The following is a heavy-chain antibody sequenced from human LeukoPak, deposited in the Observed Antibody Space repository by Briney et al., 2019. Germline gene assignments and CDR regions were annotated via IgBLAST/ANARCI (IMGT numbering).Heavy chain of an antibody. Sequence: PGGSLRLYCATSGXTFSNYGMHWVRQAPGKGLEWVAVISYDGSNKYYADSVKGRFTISRDNSKNTLYLQMNSLRPEDAAVYYCANLPLWGQGTLVTVSS. CDR1: GXTFSNYG. V-gene: IGHV3-30*18. J-gene: IGHJ4*02. CDR3: ANLPL. CDR2: ISYDGSNK.